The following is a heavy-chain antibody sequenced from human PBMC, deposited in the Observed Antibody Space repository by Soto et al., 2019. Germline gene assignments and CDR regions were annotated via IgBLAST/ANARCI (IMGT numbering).Heavy chain of an antibody. J-gene: IGHJ6*02. D-gene: IGHD6-13*01. CDR2: INPNSGGT. CDR3: ARERAYSSSWYPYYYYGMDV. Sequence: ASVKVSCKASGYTFTGCYMHWVRQAPGQGLEWMGWINPNSGGTNYAQKFQGWVTMTRDTSISTAYMELSRLRSDDTAVYYCARERAYSSSWYPYYYYGMDVWGQGTTVTVSS. CDR1: GYTFTGCY. V-gene: IGHV1-2*04.